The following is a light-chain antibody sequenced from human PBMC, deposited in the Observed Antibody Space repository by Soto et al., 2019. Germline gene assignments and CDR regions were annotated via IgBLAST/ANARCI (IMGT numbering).Light chain of an antibody. CDR2: KAS. CDR3: QQYNSYSYT. J-gene: IGKJ2*01. CDR1: QSINNR. Sequence: IQMTQSPSTLSASIGDRVTITCRASQSINNRLDWYQQMPGKAPNLLILKASSLQDGVPSRLSGSGYGTELTITISSMKHDDFEIYYCQQYNSYSYTFGQGTRLEIK. V-gene: IGKV1-5*03.